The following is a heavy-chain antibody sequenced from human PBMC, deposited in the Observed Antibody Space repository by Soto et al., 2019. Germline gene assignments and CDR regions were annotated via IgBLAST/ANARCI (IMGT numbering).Heavy chain of an antibody. J-gene: IGHJ5*02. V-gene: IGHV3-21*01. CDR2: ISRSSSYI. D-gene: IGHD2-15*01. CDR1: GFTFSSYS. CDR3: ARDGDIVVVVAPGWFDP. Sequence: EVQLVESGGGLVKPGGSLRLSCAASGFTFSSYSMNWVRQAPGKGLEWVSSISRSSSYIYYADSVKGRFTISRDNAKNSLYLQMNSLRAEDTAVYYCARDGDIVVVVAPGWFDPWGQGTLVTVSS.